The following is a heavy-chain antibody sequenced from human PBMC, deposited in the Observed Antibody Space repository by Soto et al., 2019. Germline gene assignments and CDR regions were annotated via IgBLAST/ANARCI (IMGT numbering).Heavy chain of an antibody. CDR1: RFTFSSYA. CDR3: ARSLFLASTDTEPFDY. J-gene: IGHJ4*02. CDR2: ISGGGNDA. D-gene: IGHD3-3*02. V-gene: IGHV3-23*01. Sequence: EVQLLESGGGLVQPGGSLVLSCAASRFTFSSYAMSWVRQAPGKGLEWVSSISGGGNDAYYEDPVKGRFTISRDNSQITLYLQMRSLRADETAVYYCARSLFLASTDTEPFDYWGQGALVTVSS.